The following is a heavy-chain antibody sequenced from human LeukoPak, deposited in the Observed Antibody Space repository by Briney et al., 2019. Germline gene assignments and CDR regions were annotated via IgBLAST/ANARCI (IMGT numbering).Heavy chain of an antibody. V-gene: IGHV4-59*01. D-gene: IGHD2-2*01. CDR2: IYYTGST. CDR3: ARDQEVPSNTWAPGVFVP. J-gene: IGHJ5*02. CDR1: GGSIINYY. Sequence: SETLSLTCTVSGGSIINYYWSWLRQTPGKGLEWIGYIYYTGSTNYNPSLRNRVTISVDTSQNQFSLKMTSLTAADTAVYYCARDQEVPSNTWAPGVFVPWGQGTLVTVSS.